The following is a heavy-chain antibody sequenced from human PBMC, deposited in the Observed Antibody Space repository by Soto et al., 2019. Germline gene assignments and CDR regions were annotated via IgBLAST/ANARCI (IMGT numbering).Heavy chain of an antibody. V-gene: IGHV1-69*01. D-gene: IGHD6-6*01. J-gene: IGHJ6*02. CDR3: ARGFREYSSPTLAGALIDYYYYGMDV. CDR1: GGTFSSYA. CDR2: IIPIFGTA. Sequence: QVQLVQSGAEVKKPGSSVKVSCKASGGTFSSYAISWVRQAPGQGLEWMGGIIPIFGTANYAQKFQGRVTITADESRSTDYMELSSLRYEEKAVYYGARGFREYSSPTLAGALIDYYYYGMDVWGQGTTVTVSS.